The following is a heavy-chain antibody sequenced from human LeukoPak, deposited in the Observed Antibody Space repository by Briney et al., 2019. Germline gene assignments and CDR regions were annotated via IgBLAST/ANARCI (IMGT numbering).Heavy chain of an antibody. J-gene: IGHJ3*02. D-gene: IGHD3-22*01. CDR1: GFTFDDYA. CDR2: ISWNSGSI. V-gene: IGHV3-9*01. Sequence: PGRSLRLSCAASGFTFDDYAMHWVRQAPGKGLEWVSGISWNSGSIGYADSVKGRFTISRDNAKNSLYLQMNSLRAEDTALYYCAKDISSPQWLPFRADAFDIWGQGTMVTVSS. CDR3: AKDISSPQWLPFRADAFDI.